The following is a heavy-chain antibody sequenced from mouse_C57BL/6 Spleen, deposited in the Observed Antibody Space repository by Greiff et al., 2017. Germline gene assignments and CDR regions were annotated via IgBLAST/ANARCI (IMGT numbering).Heavy chain of an antibody. D-gene: IGHD1-1*01. Sequence: QVQLQQPGTELVKPGASVKLSCKASGYTFTSYWMHWVKQRPGQGLEWIGNINPSNGGTNYNEKFKSKATLTVDKSSSPAYMQLSSLTSEDAAVYYGARADDYGSSYNWYFEVWGTGTTVTVAA. CDR1: GYTFTSYW. CDR3: ARADDYGSSYNWYFEV. J-gene: IGHJ1*03. CDR2: INPSNGGT. V-gene: IGHV1-53*01.